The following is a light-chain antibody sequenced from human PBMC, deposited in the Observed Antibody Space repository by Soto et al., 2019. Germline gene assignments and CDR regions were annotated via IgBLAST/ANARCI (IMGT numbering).Light chain of an antibody. V-gene: IGKV3-20*01. CDR2: VAS. Sequence: EIGLTQSPGTLSLSPGERATLSCRASQSVSSSSYLAWYQQKPGQAPRLLIYVASSRATGIPDRFSGSGSGTDFTLTISRLEPEDFAVYYCQQYGSSPSYTFGQGTKLEIK. CDR3: QQYGSSPSYT. CDR1: QSVSSSSY. J-gene: IGKJ2*01.